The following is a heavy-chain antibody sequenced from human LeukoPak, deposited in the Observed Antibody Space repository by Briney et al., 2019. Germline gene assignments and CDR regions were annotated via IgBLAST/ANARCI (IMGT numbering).Heavy chain of an antibody. D-gene: IGHD2-15*01. CDR3: ARGGQYYYYGMDV. CDR2: IYYSGST. CDR1: GGSIRSYY. J-gene: IGHJ6*02. V-gene: IGHV4-59*01. Sequence: SETLSLTCTVSGGSIRSYYWSWIRQPPGKGLEWIGYIYYSGSTSSNPSLKSRVTISVDTSKNQFSLKLASVTAADTAVYYCARGGQYYYYGMDVWGQRTTVTVSS.